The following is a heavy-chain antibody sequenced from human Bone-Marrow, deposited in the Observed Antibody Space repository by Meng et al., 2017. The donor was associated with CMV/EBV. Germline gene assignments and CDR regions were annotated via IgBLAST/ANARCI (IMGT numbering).Heavy chain of an antibody. CDR3: ATYCSSTSCYSLRGFDY. CDR2: IIPIFGTA. D-gene: IGHD2-2*02. Sequence: TFSSYAISWVQQAPGQGLEWMGGIIPIFGTANYAQKFQGRVTITTDESTSTAYMELSSLRSEDTAVYYCATYCSSTSCYSLRGFDYWGQGTLVTVSS. V-gene: IGHV1-69*05. CDR1: TFSSYA. J-gene: IGHJ4*02.